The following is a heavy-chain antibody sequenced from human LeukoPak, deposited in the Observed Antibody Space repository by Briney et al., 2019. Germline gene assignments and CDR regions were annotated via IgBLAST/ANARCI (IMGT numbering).Heavy chain of an antibody. CDR2: IHAGDVNT. CDR1: GSAFTIYA. D-gene: IGHD4-11*01. J-gene: IGHJ5*02. Sequence: AAGNLCRTGAGSAFTIYAKHSVRDGPGQRRESLGWIHAGDVNTKYSQKFHVKFCMTRDTSASTDYKELSSMRSEDTALYYCTRDLTTVSWFDPRGQGTLVTVSS. V-gene: IGHV1-3*01. CDR3: TRDLTTVSWFDP.